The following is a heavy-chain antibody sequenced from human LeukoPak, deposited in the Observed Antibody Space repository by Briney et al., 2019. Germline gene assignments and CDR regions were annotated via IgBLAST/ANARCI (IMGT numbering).Heavy chain of an antibody. D-gene: IGHD1-26*01. CDR1: EITFRNNW. CDR3: VTGRLLGGSTLYYLDY. CDR2: VKQDGSEK. V-gene: IGHV3-7*03. J-gene: IGHJ4*02. Sequence: GGSLRLSCEVSEITFRNNWMSWVRQAPGKGLEWVANVKQDGSEKYYVESVKGRFTISRDNAKNSLYLQMNSLRVEDTAVYYCVTGRLLGGSTLYYLDYWGQGTLVTVSS.